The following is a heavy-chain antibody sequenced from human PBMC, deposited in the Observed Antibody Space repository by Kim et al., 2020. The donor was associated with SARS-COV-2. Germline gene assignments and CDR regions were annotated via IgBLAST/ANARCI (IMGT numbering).Heavy chain of an antibody. Sequence: LKSRVTISVDTSKNQFSLKLSSVTAADTAVYYCARKPLRYFDWLPYYFDYWGQGTLVTVSS. J-gene: IGHJ4*02. V-gene: IGHV4-39*07. CDR3: ARKPLRYFDWLPYYFDY. D-gene: IGHD3-9*01.